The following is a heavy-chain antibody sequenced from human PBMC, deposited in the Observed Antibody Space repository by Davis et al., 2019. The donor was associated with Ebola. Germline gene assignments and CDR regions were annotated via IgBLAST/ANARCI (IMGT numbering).Heavy chain of an antibody. Sequence: MPSETLSLTCNVSGDSITTYYWNWIRQPPGKGLEWLGYVYYSGASSYNPSLKSRLSMSMDASKNCFSLTLTSVTAADTATYYCARGNYPAQGWFDSWGQGILVTVSS. V-gene: IGHV4-59*01. CDR2: VYYSGAS. CDR1: GDSITTYY. J-gene: IGHJ5*01. D-gene: IGHD3-10*01. CDR3: ARGNYPAQGWFDS.